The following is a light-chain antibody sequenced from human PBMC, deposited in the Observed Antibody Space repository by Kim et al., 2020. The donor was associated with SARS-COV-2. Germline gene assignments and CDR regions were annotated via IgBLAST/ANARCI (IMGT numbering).Light chain of an antibody. CDR1: QCISNY. CDR2: GAS. J-gene: IGKJ1*01. V-gene: IGKV1-27*01. CDR3: QKYSIGPRT. Sequence: ASVGDRVTVTCRTGQCISNYLAWYQQKPGKVPKLLIYGASALQPGVPSRFSGSGSGTDFTLTISSLQPEDVATYYCQKYSIGPRTFGQGTKVDIK.